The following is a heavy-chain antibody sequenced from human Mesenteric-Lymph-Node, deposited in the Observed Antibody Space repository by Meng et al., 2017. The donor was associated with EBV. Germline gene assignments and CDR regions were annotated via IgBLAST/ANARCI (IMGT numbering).Heavy chain of an antibody. CDR1: VGTLSDWS. CDR2: INHRGET. CDR3: ARDQGGF. J-gene: IGHJ4*02. D-gene: IGHD3-16*01. V-gene: IGHV4-34*02. Sequence: QVQLQQWGAGLLKPSETLSLTCAVYVGTLSDWSWSWFRQTPEKGLEWIGEINHRGETNYSPSLKSRLTLSVDTSKNQFSLRLTSVTAADIAVYYCARDQGGFWGQGTLVTVSS.